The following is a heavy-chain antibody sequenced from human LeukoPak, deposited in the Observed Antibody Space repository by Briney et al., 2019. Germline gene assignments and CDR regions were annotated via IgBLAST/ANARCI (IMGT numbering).Heavy chain of an antibody. CDR2: ISHDGNGK. V-gene: IGHV3-30-3*01. CDR3: TREGESSGYAGAFDI. Sequence: GTSLRLSCAASGFGFTFSTSVIHWVRQAPGTGLEWVAAISHDGNGKYYAESVKGRFTISRDNSKNTVYVEMSSLRVEDTAVYFCTREGESSGYAGAFDIWGHGTMVTVS. J-gene: IGHJ3*02. D-gene: IGHD3-22*01. CDR1: GFGFTFSTSV.